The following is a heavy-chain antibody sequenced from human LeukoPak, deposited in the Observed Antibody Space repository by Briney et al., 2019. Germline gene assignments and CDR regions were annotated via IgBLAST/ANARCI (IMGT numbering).Heavy chain of an antibody. CDR1: GGSISSYY. CDR3: ALVTTVMDAFDI. J-gene: IGHJ3*02. D-gene: IGHD4-11*01. V-gene: IGHV4-59*04. CDR2: IYYSGST. Sequence: SETLSLTCTVSGGSISSYYWSWIRQPPGKGLEWIGYIYYSGSTYYNPSLKSRVTISVDTSKNQFSLKLSSVTAADTAVYYCALVTTVMDAFDIWSQGTMVTVSS.